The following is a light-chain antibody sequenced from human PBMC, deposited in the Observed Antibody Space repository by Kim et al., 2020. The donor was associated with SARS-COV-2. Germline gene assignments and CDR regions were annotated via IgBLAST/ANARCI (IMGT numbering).Light chain of an antibody. CDR3: QQYNSYSGRT. V-gene: IGKV1-5*03. Sequence: DIQMTQSPSTLSASVGDRVNITCRTSQSISSWLAWYQQKPGKAPKLLIYKASSLESGVPSRFSGSGSGTEFTLTISSLQPDDFATYYCQQYNSYSGRTFGQGTKVDIK. J-gene: IGKJ1*01. CDR1: QSISSW. CDR2: KAS.